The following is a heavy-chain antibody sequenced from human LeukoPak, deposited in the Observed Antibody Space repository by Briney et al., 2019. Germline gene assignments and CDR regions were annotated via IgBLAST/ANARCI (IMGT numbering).Heavy chain of an antibody. J-gene: IGHJ4*02. CDR1: GGSISSGGYY. V-gene: IGHV4-30-2*01. Sequence: SETLSLTCTVSGGSISSGGYYWSWIRQPPGTGLEWIGYIYHSGSTYYNPSLKSRVTISVDRSKNQFSLKLSSVTAADTAVYYCARGVGTLYDYWGQGTLVTVSS. CDR3: ARGVGTLYDY. D-gene: IGHD1-1*01. CDR2: IYHSGST.